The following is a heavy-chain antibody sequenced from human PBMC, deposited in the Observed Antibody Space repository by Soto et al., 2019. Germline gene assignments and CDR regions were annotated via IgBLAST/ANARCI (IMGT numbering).Heavy chain of an antibody. D-gene: IGHD3-3*02. Sequence: QVQLQESGPGLVKPSQTLSLTCTVSGGSISSGGYYWSWIRQHPGKGLEWIGYIYYSGSTYYNPSRKSRVTITVDTSKNQFPLKLSSVTAADTAVYCCARVRAFQGYVPDYWGQGTLVTVSS. CDR2: IYYSGST. CDR3: ARVRAFQGYVPDY. J-gene: IGHJ4*02. CDR1: GGSISSGGYY. V-gene: IGHV4-31*03.